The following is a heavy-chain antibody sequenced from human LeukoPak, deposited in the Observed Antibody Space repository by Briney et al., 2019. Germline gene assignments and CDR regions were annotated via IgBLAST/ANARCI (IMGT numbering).Heavy chain of an antibody. J-gene: IGHJ6*02. D-gene: IGHD3-3*01. CDR3: ARDGGGMDV. Sequence: GGSLRLSCVASGFTFSHYSMNWVRQAPGKGLEWVSSIRFTGSYIYYADSVKGRFTISRDDAKNLLSLQMISLRAEDTAVYYCARDGGGMDVWGQGTTVTVSS. V-gene: IGHV3-21*01. CDR1: GFTFSHYS. CDR2: IRFTGSYI.